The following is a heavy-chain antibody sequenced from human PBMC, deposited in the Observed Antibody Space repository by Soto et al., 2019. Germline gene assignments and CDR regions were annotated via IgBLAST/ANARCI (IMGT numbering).Heavy chain of an antibody. Sequence: SETLSLTCTVSGGSISSGDYYWSWIRQPPGKGLEWIGYIYYSGSTYYNPSLKSRITINPDTSKNQFSLQLNSVTPEDTAVYYCARDLEVRSYGPGNWFDPWGQGTLVTVSS. V-gene: IGHV4-30-4*01. J-gene: IGHJ5*02. CDR1: GGSISSGDYY. CDR3: ARDLEVRSYGPGNWFDP. CDR2: IYYSGST. D-gene: IGHD5-18*01.